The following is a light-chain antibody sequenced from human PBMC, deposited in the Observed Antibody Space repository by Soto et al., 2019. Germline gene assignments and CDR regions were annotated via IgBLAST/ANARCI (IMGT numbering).Light chain of an antibody. CDR3: QQYNNWPPFLT. CDR1: QSVSSN. V-gene: IGKV3-15*01. J-gene: IGKJ4*01. Sequence: EIVMTQSPATLSVSTGERATLSCRASQSVSSNLAWYQQKPGQAPRLLIYGASTRATGIPARFSGSGSGTEFTLTISSLQSEDFAVYYCQQYNNWPPFLTFGGGTKVDI. CDR2: GAS.